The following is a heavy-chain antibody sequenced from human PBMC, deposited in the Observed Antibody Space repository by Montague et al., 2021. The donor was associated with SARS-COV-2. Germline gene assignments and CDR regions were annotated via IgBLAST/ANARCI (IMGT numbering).Heavy chain of an antibody. Sequence: SETLSLTCAVHGTTFSGYYWNWIRQPPGKGLEWTGEINHGGSTKSSPSLKSRLTISADTSKNQFSLKLTSVAAADTAVYYCARLRDGVVPSPILGVGPYYSYYSMDVWG. V-gene: IGHV4-34*01. D-gene: IGHD3-10*01. J-gene: IGHJ6*03. CDR1: GTTFSGYY. CDR3: ARLRDGVVPSPILGVGPYYSYYSMDV. CDR2: INHGGST.